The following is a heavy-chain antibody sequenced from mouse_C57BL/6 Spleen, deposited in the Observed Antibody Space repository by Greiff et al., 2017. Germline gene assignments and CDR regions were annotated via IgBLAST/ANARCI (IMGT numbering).Heavy chain of an antibody. CDR2: IYPGDGGT. Sequence: QVQLQQSGPELVKPGASVKISCKASGYAFSSSWMNWVKQRPGKGLEWIGRIYPGDGGTNYNGKFKGKATLTADKSSSTADMQLSSLTSEDAAVYYCARSDDDVGDYFDYWGQGTTLTVSS. V-gene: IGHV1-82*01. D-gene: IGHD2-4*01. CDR3: ARSDDDVGDYFDY. J-gene: IGHJ2*01. CDR1: GYAFSSSW.